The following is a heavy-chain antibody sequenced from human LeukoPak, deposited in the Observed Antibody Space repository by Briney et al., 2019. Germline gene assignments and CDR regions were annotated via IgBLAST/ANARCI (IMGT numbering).Heavy chain of an antibody. CDR3: AGPGAGDLDY. D-gene: IGHD3-10*01. V-gene: IGHV4-34*01. J-gene: IGHJ4*02. CDR1: DGPFGVYY. Sequence: PSETLSPTCAVYDGPFGVYYWSWVRQPPGKGLEWIGEINHSGSTNYNPSLKSRVTISVDTSKNHFSLKLSSVTAADTAVYYCAGPGAGDLDYWGQGTLVTVSS. CDR2: INHSGST.